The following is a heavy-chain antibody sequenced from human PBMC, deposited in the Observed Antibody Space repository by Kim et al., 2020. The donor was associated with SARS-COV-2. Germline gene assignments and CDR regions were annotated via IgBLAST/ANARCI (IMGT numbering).Heavy chain of an antibody. CDR2: ISGSGGST. V-gene: IGHV3-23*01. D-gene: IGHD3-3*01. Sequence: GGSLRLSCAASGFTFSSYAMSWVRQAPGKGLEWVSAISGSGGSTYYADSVKGRFTISRDNSKNTLYLQMNSLRAEDTAVYYCAKADDFWSGYYNWGGGYWGQGTLVTVSS. CDR1: GFTFSSYA. CDR3: AKADDFWSGYYNWGGGY. J-gene: IGHJ4*02.